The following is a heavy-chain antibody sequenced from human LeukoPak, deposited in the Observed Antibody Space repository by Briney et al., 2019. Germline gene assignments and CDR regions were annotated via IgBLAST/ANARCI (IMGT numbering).Heavy chain of an antibody. D-gene: IGHD2-21*02. CDR2: ISWNSGSI. V-gene: IGHV3-9*03. Sequence: PGRSLRLSCAASGFTFDDYAMHWVRQAPGKGLEWVSGISWNSGSIGHADSVKGRFTISRDNAKNSLYLQMNSLRAEDMALYYCAKDLHDGGDYTTYAFDIWGQGTMVTVSS. CDR3: AKDLHDGGDYTTYAFDI. J-gene: IGHJ3*02. CDR1: GFTFDDYA.